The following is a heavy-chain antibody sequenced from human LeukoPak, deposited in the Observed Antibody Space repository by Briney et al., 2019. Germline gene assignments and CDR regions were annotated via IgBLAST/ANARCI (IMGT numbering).Heavy chain of an antibody. V-gene: IGHV4-39*01. CDR1: GGSISSSSYY. CDR2: IYYSGST. CDR3: ARTYDSSGYSGFDP. Sequence: PSETLSLTCTVPGGSISSSSYYWGWIRQPPGKGLEWIGSIYYSGSTYHNPSLKSRVTISVDTSKNQFSLKLSSVTAADTAVYYCARTYDSSGYSGFDPWGQGTLVTVSS. D-gene: IGHD3-22*01. J-gene: IGHJ5*02.